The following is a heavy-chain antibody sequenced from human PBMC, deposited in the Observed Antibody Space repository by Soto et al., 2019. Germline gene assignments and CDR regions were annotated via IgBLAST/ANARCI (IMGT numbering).Heavy chain of an antibody. V-gene: IGHV4-31*03. CDR1: GGSISSGGYY. J-gene: IGHJ4*02. CDR2: IYYSGST. CDR3: ARGVIH. D-gene: IGHD3-16*02. Sequence: QVQLQESGPGLVKPSQTLSLTCTVSGGSISSGGYYWSWIRQHPGKGLEWLGYIYYSGSTSYNPSLKSRLKILVDTSKNPFSLKLSSVTAADTTVYYRARGVIHWGQGTLVTVSS.